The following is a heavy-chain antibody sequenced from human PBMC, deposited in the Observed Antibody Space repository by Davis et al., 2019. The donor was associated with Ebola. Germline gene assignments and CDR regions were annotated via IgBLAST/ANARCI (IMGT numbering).Heavy chain of an antibody. CDR3: ARGPRTSDDTYWDFDR. CDR2: ISVYNGNT. CDR1: SYAFGSSG. V-gene: IGHV1-18*04. Sequence: ASVQVSCKASSYAFGSSGIYSVRQAPGQGLEWMGWISVYNGNTNYAQKYQGRVTMTTDTSTSTAYMELRSLRADDTAVYYCARGPRTSDDTYWDFDRWGQGTLVTVSS. J-gene: IGHJ4*02. D-gene: IGHD2-8*02.